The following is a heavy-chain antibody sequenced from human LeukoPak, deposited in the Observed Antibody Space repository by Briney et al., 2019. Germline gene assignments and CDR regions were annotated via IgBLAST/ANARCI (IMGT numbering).Heavy chain of an antibody. Sequence: GGSLRLSCAASGFTVSSNYMNWVRQAPGKGLEWVSGISGSGGSTYYADSVKGRFTISRDNSKNTLYLQMNSLRAEDTAIYYCAKDWAVAGTNYFDYWGQGTLVTVSS. CDR3: AKDWAVAGTNYFDY. J-gene: IGHJ4*02. V-gene: IGHV3-23*01. D-gene: IGHD6-19*01. CDR1: GFTVSSNY. CDR2: ISGSGGST.